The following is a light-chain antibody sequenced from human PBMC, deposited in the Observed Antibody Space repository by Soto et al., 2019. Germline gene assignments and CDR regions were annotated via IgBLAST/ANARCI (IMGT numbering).Light chain of an antibody. J-gene: IGLJ1*01. Sequence: QSVLTHPASVSGSPGQSITISCTGTSSDVGAYNYVSWYQHHPGKAPKLIIYDVSNRPSGVSNRFSGSKSGNTASLTISGLQAEDEADYHCSSYTSTSTYVFGIGTKVTV. CDR1: SSDVGAYNY. V-gene: IGLV2-14*03. CDR2: DVS. CDR3: SSYTSTSTYV.